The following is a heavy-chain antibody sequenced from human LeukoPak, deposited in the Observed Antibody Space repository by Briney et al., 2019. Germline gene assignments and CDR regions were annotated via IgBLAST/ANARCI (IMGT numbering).Heavy chain of an antibody. Sequence: GGSLRLSGAASGFTFSSYWMHWVRQAPGKGLVWVSRINSDGSSTSYADSVKGRFTISRDNAKNTLYLQMNTLRVEDTAVYYCTRDLMDYDVSTGLHHYYMDVWGQGTTVTVSS. CDR3: TRDLMDYDVSTGLHHYYMDV. CDR2: INSDGSST. J-gene: IGHJ6*02. CDR1: GFTFSSYW. D-gene: IGHD3-9*01. V-gene: IGHV3-74*01.